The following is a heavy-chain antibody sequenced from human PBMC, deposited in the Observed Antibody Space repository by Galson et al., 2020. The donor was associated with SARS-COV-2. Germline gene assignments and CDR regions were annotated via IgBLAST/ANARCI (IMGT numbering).Heavy chain of an antibody. V-gene: IGHV2-70*11. CDR1: GFSLSTSGMC. CDR2: IDWDDDK. J-gene: IGHJ4*02. Sequence: SGPTPVKPTQTLTLTCTFSGFSLSTSGMCVSWIRQPPGKALEWLARIDWDDDKYYSTSLKTRLTISKDTSKNQVVLTMTNMDPVDTATYYCARINYDILTGYYTEFDYWGQGTLVTVSS. D-gene: IGHD3-9*01. CDR3: ARINYDILTGYYTEFDY.